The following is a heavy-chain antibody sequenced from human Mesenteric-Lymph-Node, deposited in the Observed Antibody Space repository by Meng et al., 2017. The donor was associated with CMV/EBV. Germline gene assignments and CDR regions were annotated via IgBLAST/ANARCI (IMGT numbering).Heavy chain of an antibody. D-gene: IGHD6-6*01. V-gene: IGHV1-3*04. CDR2: INIVEDKT. CDR3: ARSIYWAVDS. CDR1: GYTFSSNA. Sequence: QIQLVQAGADVKKPGASLKVSCKASGYTFSSNAMQWVRQAPGQRLEWMGWINIVEDKTKTSQNFQGRVTLTRDTSANTAYMEMSSLRSEETAVSYCARSIYWAVDSWGEGTLVTVSS. J-gene: IGHJ4*02.